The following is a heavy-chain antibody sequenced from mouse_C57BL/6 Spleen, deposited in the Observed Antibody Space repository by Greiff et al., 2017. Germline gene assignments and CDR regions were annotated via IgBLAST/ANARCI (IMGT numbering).Heavy chain of an antibody. CDR3: ASHYCGSSPYAMDY. J-gene: IGHJ4*01. D-gene: IGHD1-1*01. V-gene: IGHV5-12*01. CDR2: ISNGGGST. CDR1: GFTFSDYY. Sequence: EVQLVESGGGLVQPGGSLKLSCAASGFTFSDYYMYWVRQTPEKRLEWVAYISNGGGSTYYPDTVKGRFTISRDNAKNTLYLQLSRLKSEDTAMYYCASHYCGSSPYAMDYWGQGTSVTVSS.